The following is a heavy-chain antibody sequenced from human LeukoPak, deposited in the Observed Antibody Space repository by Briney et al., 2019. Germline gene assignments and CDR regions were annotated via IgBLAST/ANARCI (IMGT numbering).Heavy chain of an antibody. D-gene: IGHD3-16*01. CDR1: GFTFDDYA. CDR3: AKDQGGVGDDAFDI. V-gene: IGHV3-9*01. Sequence: GRSLRLSCAASGFTFDDYAMHWVRQAPGKGLEWVSGISWNSGSIGYADSVKGRFTISRDNAKNSLYLQMNSLRAEDTALYYCAKDQGGVGDDAFDIWGQGTMVTVSS. CDR2: ISWNSGSI. J-gene: IGHJ3*02.